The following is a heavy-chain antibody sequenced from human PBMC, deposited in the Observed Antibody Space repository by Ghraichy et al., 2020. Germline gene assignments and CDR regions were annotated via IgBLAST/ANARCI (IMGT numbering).Heavy chain of an antibody. D-gene: IGHD4-17*01. V-gene: IGHV3-23*01. J-gene: IGHJ6*02. CDR1: GFTFNSYA. Sequence: GSLRLSCAASGFTFNSYAMSWVRQAPGKGLEWVSAISGSGGSTYYADSVKGRFTISRDNSKNTLYLQMNSLRAEDTAVYYCAKDTEGYYYYGMDVWGQGTTVTVSS. CDR3: AKDTEGYYYYGMDV. CDR2: ISGSGGST.